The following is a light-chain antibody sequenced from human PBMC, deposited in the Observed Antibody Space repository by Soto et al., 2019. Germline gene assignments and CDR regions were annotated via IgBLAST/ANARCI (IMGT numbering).Light chain of an antibody. CDR3: QQYNDWPLYT. V-gene: IGKV3-15*01. CDR2: GAS. CDR1: QSVNSN. Sequence: EIVMTQSPTIVSVSPGERATLGCRASQSVNSNLAWYQQKPGQAPRLLISGASTRAPGIAARFSGSGSGTNVTLSISGLQSEDFAVYYCQQYNDWPLYTFGPGTKVDIQ. J-gene: IGKJ2*01.